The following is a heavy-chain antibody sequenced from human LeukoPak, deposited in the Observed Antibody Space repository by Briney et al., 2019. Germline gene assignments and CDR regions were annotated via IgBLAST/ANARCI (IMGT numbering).Heavy chain of an antibody. V-gene: IGHV4-59*11. CDR1: GGSITSHY. CDR2: IYYSGST. CDR3: ARDRGDPYNAADY. D-gene: IGHD5-24*01. Sequence: SETLPLTCTVSGGSITSHYWSWIRQPPGKGLEWIGYIYYSGSTNYNPSLKSRVTMSVDTSKNQFSLKLSSVTAADTAVYYCARDRGDPYNAADYWGQGTLVTVSS. J-gene: IGHJ4*02.